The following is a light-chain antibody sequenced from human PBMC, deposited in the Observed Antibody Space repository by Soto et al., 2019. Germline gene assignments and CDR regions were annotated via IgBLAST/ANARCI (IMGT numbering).Light chain of an antibody. J-gene: IGKJ1*01. CDR3: LQHSTYPPT. V-gene: IGKV1-17*01. CDR2: AAS. Sequence: DTQMTQSPSSLSASVGDRVSISCRASQGISRFLNWFQQKPGKAPNLLIYAASSLQGGVPSRFSGSGSGTEFTLTISSLQPEDFATYYCLQHSTYPPTFGQGTKVDIK. CDR1: QGISRF.